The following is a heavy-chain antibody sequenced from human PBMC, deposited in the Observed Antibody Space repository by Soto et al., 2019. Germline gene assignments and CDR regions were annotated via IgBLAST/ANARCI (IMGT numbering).Heavy chain of an antibody. J-gene: IGHJ5*02. CDR1: GASLHIGGYY. V-gene: IGHV4-31*03. CDR2: IYYTGVT. CDR3: AIDGSSTANWLDP. Sequence: PSETLSLTCTVSGASLHIGGYYWAWIRQNPGKGLEWIGYIYYTGVTYYNPSLGSRVNISVDTTKNQFSLELTSVTAADTAVYYCAIDGSSTANWLDPWGQGLRVTVSS. D-gene: IGHD2-2*01.